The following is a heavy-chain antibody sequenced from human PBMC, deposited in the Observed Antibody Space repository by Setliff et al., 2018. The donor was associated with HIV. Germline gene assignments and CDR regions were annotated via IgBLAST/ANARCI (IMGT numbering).Heavy chain of an antibody. CDR2: ISSSGSTI. V-gene: IGHV3-11*04. J-gene: IGHJ4*02. CDR3: ARDRYSGSSTDY. D-gene: IGHD1-26*01. CDR1: GYSISSGYY. Sequence: LSLTCAVSGYSISSGYYWGWIRQPPGKGLEWVSYISSSGSTIQYADSVNGRFTISRDNVKNSLYLQMNSLRAEDTAVYYCARDRYSGSSTDYWGQGTLVTVSS.